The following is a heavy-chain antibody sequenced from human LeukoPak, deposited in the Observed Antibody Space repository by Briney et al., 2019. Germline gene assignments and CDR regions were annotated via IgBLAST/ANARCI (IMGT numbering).Heavy chain of an antibody. V-gene: IGHV3-74*01. D-gene: IGHD6-19*01. Sequence: GGSLRLSCAASGFTFSNSWMHWVRQAPGKGLVWVSRIDIAGSTTSYTDSVKGRFTISRDNAKNTLYLQMNSLRVEDTAVYYCARPVAGTGGAFDVWGQGTMVTVSS. J-gene: IGHJ3*01. CDR2: IDIAGSTT. CDR3: ARPVAGTGGAFDV. CDR1: GFTFSNSW.